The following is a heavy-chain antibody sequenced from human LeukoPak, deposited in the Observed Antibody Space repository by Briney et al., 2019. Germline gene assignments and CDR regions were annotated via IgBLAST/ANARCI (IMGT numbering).Heavy chain of an antibody. CDR3: ARDYYDSSGYLDY. J-gene: IGHJ4*02. Sequence: PGGSLRLSCAASGFTISSYWMSWVRQAPGQGLERVANIKQDGSEKYYVDPVKNRFTISRENTKNTLYLQMHSLRADDNTVYYCARDYYDSSGYLDYWGQGTLVTVSS. CDR1: GFTISSYW. D-gene: IGHD3-22*01. CDR2: IKQDGSEK. V-gene: IGHV3-7*01.